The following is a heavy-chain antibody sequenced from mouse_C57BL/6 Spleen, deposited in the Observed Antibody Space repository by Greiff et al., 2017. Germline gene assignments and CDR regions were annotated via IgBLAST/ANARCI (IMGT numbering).Heavy chain of an antibody. V-gene: IGHV1-15*01. CDR3: TRWTGGSSYFYAMDY. Sequence: QVQLQQSGAELVRPGASVTLSCKASGYTFTDYEMHWVKQTPVHGLEWIGAIDPETGGTAYNQKFKGKAILTADKSSSTAYMELRSLTSEDSAVYYCTRWTGGSSYFYAMDYWGQGTSVTVSS. CDR2: IDPETGGT. J-gene: IGHJ4*01. CDR1: GYTFTDYE. D-gene: IGHD1-1*01.